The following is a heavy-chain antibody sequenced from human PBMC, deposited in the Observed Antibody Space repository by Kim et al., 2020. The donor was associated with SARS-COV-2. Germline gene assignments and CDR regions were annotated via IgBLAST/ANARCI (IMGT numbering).Heavy chain of an antibody. CDR3: ARGLLAAAGQPSYYYYGMDV. V-gene: IGHV1-46*01. J-gene: IGHJ6*02. CDR1: GYTFTSYY. Sequence: ASVKVSCKASGYTFTSYYMHWVRQAPGQGLEWMGIINPSGGSTSYAQKFQGRVTMTRDTSTSTVYMELSSLRSEDTAVYYCARGLLAAAGQPSYYYYGMDVWGQGTTVTVSS. D-gene: IGHD6-13*01. CDR2: INPSGGST.